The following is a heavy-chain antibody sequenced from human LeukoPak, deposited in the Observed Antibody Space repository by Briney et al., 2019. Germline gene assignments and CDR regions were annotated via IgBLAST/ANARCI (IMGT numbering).Heavy chain of an antibody. CDR1: GVTVSRNY. V-gene: IGHV3-66*01. Sequence: GGSPRLSSAHPGVTVSRNYISWVREALRKGLGWVSVIYGGGSTYYADSVKGRFTISRDNYKNTLYLQMNSLRAEDTAVYDCARDGVYYDSSGYYYYFDYWGQGTLVTVSS. D-gene: IGHD3-22*01. J-gene: IGHJ4*02. CDR3: ARDGVYYDSSGYYYYFDY. CDR2: IYGGGST.